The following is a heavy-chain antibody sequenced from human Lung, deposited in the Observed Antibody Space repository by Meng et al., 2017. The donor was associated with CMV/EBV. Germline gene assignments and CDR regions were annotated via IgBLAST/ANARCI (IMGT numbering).Heavy chain of an antibody. V-gene: IGHV4-38-2*02. J-gene: IGHJ4*02. CDR2: IYHSGST. Sequence: SETLSLTCTVSGYSISSGYYWGWIRQPPGKGLEWIGSIYHSGSTYYNPSLKSRVTISVDTSKNQFSLKLSSVTAADTAVYYCARVGWEPVADYWGQGTLVTVSS. CDR3: ARVGWEPVADY. D-gene: IGHD1-26*01. CDR1: GYSISSGYY.